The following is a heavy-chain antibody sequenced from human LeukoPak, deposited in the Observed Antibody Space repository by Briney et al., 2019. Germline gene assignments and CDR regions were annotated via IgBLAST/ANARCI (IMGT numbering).Heavy chain of an antibody. CDR1: GYTFTSYG. CDR2: ISAYNGNT. CDR3: ARGIVTSTTDYFDY. Sequence: ASVKVSCKASGYTFTSYGISWVRQAPGQGLEWMGWISAYNGNTNYAQKLQGRVTMTTDTSTSTAYMEMTGLRSEDTAVYFCARGIVTSTTDYFDYWGQGTLVTVSS. J-gene: IGHJ4*02. V-gene: IGHV1-18*01. D-gene: IGHD2-2*01.